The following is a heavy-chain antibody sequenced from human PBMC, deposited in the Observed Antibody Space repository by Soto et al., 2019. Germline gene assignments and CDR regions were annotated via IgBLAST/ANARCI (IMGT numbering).Heavy chain of an antibody. D-gene: IGHD2-21*01. CDR2: FHYSGFT. V-gene: IGHV4-39*01. CDR3: ERLGGYCGGPSSHGYYAMDV. Sequence: PSETLSLTCTVSGGSISSGPYTWGWIRQPPGKGLEWIGTFHYSGFTRYNPSLESRVTISVDTSKNQFSLRVTSVTAADTAMYYCERLGGYCGGPSSHGYYAMDVGGKGIRFTVPS. CDR1: GGSISSGPYT. J-gene: IGHJ6*04.